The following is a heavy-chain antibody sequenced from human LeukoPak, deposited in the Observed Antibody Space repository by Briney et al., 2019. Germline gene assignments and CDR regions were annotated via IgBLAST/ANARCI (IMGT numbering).Heavy chain of an antibody. CDR3: ARVVGRNTAMVNH. J-gene: IGHJ4*02. CDR2: IYYSGST. D-gene: IGHD5-18*01. V-gene: IGHV4-59*12. CDR1: GGSISSYY. Sequence: SETLSLTCTVSGGSISSYYWSWIRQPPGKGLEWIGYIYYSGSTNYNPSLKSRVTISLDTSKNQFSLKLSSVTAADTAVYYCARVVGRNTAMVNHWGQGTLVTVSS.